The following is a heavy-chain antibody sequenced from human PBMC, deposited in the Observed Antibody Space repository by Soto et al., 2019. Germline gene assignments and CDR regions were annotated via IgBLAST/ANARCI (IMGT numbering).Heavy chain of an antibody. Sequence: QVQLVESGGGVVQPGRSLRLSCAASGFTFSGYGMHWVRQAPGKGLEWVAVIWYDGSNKHYADSVKDRFTISRDNSKNTLYLQMNSLRDEDTAVYYCARDVGSSGYYSDYWGQGTLVTVSS. CDR3: ARDVGSSGYYSDY. D-gene: IGHD3-22*01. J-gene: IGHJ4*02. V-gene: IGHV3-33*01. CDR2: IWYDGSNK. CDR1: GFTFSGYG.